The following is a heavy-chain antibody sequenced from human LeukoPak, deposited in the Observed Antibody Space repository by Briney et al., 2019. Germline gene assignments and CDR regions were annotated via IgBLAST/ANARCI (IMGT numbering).Heavy chain of an antibody. CDR2: ISSGSSIM. V-gene: IGHV3-48*01. J-gene: IGHJ6*02. CDR3: ARVKGDLYYYYGMDV. Sequence: GGSLRLCCVASGFTFGSYSMNWVRQAPGKGLEWVSYISSGSSIMYYADSVKGRFSISRDNAKNSLYLQMNSLRAEDTAVYYCARVKGDLYYYYGMDVWGQGTTVTVSS. CDR1: GFTFGSYS. D-gene: IGHD2-21*01.